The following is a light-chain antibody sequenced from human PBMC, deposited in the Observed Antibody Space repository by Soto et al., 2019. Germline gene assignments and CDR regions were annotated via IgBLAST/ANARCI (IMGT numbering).Light chain of an antibody. CDR2: DAS. CDR3: QQRSDWPPT. J-gene: IGKJ4*01. CDR1: QSISSY. Sequence: EIVLTQSPATLSLSPGESATHSCRASQSISSYLAWYQQKPGQAPRLLIYDASNRATGIPARFSGGGTGTDFTLTISSLEPEDFAVYYCQQRSDWPPTFGGGTKVEIK. V-gene: IGKV3-11*01.